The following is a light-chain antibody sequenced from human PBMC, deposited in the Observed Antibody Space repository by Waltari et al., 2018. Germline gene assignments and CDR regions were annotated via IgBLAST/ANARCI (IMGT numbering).Light chain of an antibody. CDR1: NSDVGAYNY. CDR3: SSYAHNNHFV. V-gene: IGLV2-8*01. CDR2: EVT. J-gene: IGLJ1*01. Sequence: QSVLTQPPSATGSPGQSVTISCTGTNSDVGAYNYVSWYQQHPGKVPNLLIYEVTKRPSGVPYPSAGSKSGNTASLTASGLHADDAAYCYCSSYAHNNHFVFGTGTKVTVL.